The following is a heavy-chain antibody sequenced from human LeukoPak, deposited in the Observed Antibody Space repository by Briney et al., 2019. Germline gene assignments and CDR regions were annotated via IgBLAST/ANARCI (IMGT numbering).Heavy chain of an antibody. CDR2: IYYSGST. Sequence: PSEILSLTCTVSGGSISSSSYYWGWIRQPPGKGLEWIGSIYYSGSTYYNPSLKSRVTISVDTSKNQFSLKLSSVTVADTAVYYCARFNSGSYQHYFDYWGQGTLVTVSS. D-gene: IGHD1-26*01. J-gene: IGHJ4*02. CDR3: ARFNSGSYQHYFDY. V-gene: IGHV4-39*07. CDR1: GGSISSSSYY.